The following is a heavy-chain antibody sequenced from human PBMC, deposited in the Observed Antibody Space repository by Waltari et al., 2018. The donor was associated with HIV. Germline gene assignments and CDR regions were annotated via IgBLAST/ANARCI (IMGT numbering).Heavy chain of an antibody. CDR2: INWNGGST. V-gene: IGHV3-20*04. Sequence: EVQLVESGGGVVRPGGSLGLSWVASGFNFDDSGMSWVRQAPGKGLEWVSGINWNGGSTGYADSVKGRFSISRDNAKNSLYLQMNSLRAEDTALYYCARDYGSGSYYNYWGQGTLVTVSS. CDR3: ARDYGSGSYYNY. D-gene: IGHD3-10*01. J-gene: IGHJ4*02. CDR1: GFNFDDSG.